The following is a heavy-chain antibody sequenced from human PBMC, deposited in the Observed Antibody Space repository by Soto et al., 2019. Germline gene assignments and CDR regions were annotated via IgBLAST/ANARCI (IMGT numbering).Heavy chain of an antibody. V-gene: IGHV4-39*01. Sequence: SETLSLTCTVSGGSISSSSYYWGWIRQPPGKGLEWIGSIYYSGSTYYNPSLKSRVTISVDTSKNQFSLKLSSVTAADTAVYYCARHRTIFGVVIITGNWFDPWGQGTLVTVSS. CDR1: GGSISSSSYY. D-gene: IGHD3-3*01. J-gene: IGHJ5*02. CDR2: IYYSGST. CDR3: ARHRTIFGVVIITGNWFDP.